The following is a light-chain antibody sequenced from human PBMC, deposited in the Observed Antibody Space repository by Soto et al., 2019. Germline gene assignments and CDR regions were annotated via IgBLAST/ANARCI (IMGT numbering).Light chain of an antibody. CDR2: DVT. CDR3: CSYAGRYSLV. Sequence: QSALTQPRSVSGSLGQPVTISCTETRRNVGGYNYVSWYQQQPGKAPKLMIYDVTKRPSGVSDRLSGSKSGNTASLTISGLQTEDEADYYCCSYAGRYSLVFGGGTKLTVL. CDR1: RRNVGGYNY. J-gene: IGLJ3*02. V-gene: IGLV2-11*01.